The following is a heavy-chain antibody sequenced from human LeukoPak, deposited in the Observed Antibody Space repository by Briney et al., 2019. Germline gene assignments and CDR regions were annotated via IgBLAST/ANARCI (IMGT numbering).Heavy chain of an antibody. D-gene: IGHD3-22*01. CDR3: ARRENNGYYLS. J-gene: IGHJ5*02. V-gene: IGHV3-53*01. CDR1: GFTVSTNY. Sequence: GGSLRLSCAASGFTVSTNYMIWVRQAPGKGLEWVSVFYSDGDTTYYADSAKGRFIISRDNSRNTLSLQMHSLRAEDTAVYYCARRENNGYYLSWGQGTLVTVSS. CDR2: FYSDGDTT.